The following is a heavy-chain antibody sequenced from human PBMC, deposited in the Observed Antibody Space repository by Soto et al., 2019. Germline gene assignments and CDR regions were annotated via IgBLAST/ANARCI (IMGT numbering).Heavy chain of an antibody. CDR1: GYTFTGHY. CDR3: ARVGGGLASRGYYGMEV. Sequence: GASVKVSCKASGYTFTGHYIHWVRQAPEQGPEWMGEIGPESGATNYAQRFQGWVTMTRDRSISTAYMELSRLKSDDTAVYYCARVGGGLASRGYYGMEVWGQGTTVTFS. V-gene: IGHV1-2*04. CDR2: IGPESGAT. J-gene: IGHJ6*02. D-gene: IGHD3-16*01.